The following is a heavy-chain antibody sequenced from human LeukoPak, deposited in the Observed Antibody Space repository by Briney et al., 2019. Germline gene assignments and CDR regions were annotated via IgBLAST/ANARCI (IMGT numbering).Heavy chain of an antibody. CDR1: GFTFSNYW. CDR2: INSDGINT. CDR3: ARDLGQYYDTSDNWFDP. D-gene: IGHD3-22*01. V-gene: IGHV3-74*01. J-gene: IGHJ5*02. Sequence: GGSLRLSCAASGFTFSNYWMHWDRQATGKGLVWVSRINSDGINTSYADSVKGRFTISRDNAKNTLNLQMNSLRAEDTAVYYCARDLGQYYDTSDNWFDPWGQGTLVTVSS.